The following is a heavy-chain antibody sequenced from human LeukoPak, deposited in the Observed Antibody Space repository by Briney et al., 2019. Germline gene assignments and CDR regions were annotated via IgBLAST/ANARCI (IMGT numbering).Heavy chain of an antibody. CDR1: GGSISGYY. Sequence: SETLSLTCTVSGGSISGYYWSWIRQPPGKGLEWIGYIYDSGSTNNNPSLKSRVTISVDTSKNQFSLKLSSVTAADTAVYYCARDLLSSSWVYFQHWGQGTLVTVSS. CDR2: IYDSGST. J-gene: IGHJ1*01. D-gene: IGHD6-13*01. CDR3: ARDLLSSSWVYFQH. V-gene: IGHV4-59*01.